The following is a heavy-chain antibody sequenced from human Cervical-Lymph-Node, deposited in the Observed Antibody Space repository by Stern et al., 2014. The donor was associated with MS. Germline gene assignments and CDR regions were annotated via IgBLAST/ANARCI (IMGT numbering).Heavy chain of an antibody. CDR2: IIPNRGGT. V-gene: IGHV1-2*06. CDR3: ARDRRLGDFDP. CDR1: GYTFAGYY. D-gene: IGHD3-9*01. Sequence: VQLVESGAEVWKPGTSVKVSCKASGYTFAGYYIHWVRQAPGQGLEWMGRIIPNRGGTDYAQNFQGRVTLTSDTSISTAYMELRSLRSDDTAVYYCARDRRLGDFDPWGQGTLVTVSS. J-gene: IGHJ5*02.